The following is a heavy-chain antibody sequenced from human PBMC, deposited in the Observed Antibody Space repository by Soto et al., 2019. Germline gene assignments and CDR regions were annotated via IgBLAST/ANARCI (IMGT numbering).Heavy chain of an antibody. CDR2: ISSSSSTI. V-gene: IGHV3-48*02. Sequence: EVQLVESGGGLVQPGGSLRLSCAASGFTFSSYSMNWVRQAPGQGLEWVSYISSSSSTIYYADSVKGRFTISRDNAKNSLYLKMNSLRDEDTAVYYCARDRNSYDIYPHWFDPWGQGTLVTVSS. D-gene: IGHD3-9*01. J-gene: IGHJ5*02. CDR1: GFTFSSYS. CDR3: ARDRNSYDIYPHWFDP.